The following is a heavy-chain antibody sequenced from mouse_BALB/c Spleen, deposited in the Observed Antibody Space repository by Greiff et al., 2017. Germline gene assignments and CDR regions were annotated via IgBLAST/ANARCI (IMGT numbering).Heavy chain of an antibody. J-gene: IGHJ2*01. Sequence: EVKLMESGGGLVKPGGSLKLSCAASGFTFSSYTMSWVRQTPEKRLEWVATISSGGSYTYYPDSVKGRFTISRDNAKNTLYLQMSSLKSEDTAMYYCTRDPRDGYYEGVYYFDYWGQGTTLTVSS. CDR2: ISSGGSYT. CDR1: GFTFSSYT. V-gene: IGHV5-6-4*01. CDR3: TRDPRDGYYEGVYYFDY. D-gene: IGHD2-3*01.